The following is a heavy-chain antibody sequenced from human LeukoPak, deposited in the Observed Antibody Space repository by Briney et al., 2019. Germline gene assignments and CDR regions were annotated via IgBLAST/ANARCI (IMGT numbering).Heavy chain of an antibody. CDR2: INEDGSRT. CDR3: VRAFVGPVDS. Sequence: GGSLRLSCAASGFTVSNYWMHWVRQAPGKGLVWVSRINEDGSRTDHADTVRGRFTISRDSGKNTLYLQMNSLGAEDTAVYFCVRAFVGPVDSWGQGTQVTVSS. J-gene: IGHJ4*02. D-gene: IGHD2-21*01. V-gene: IGHV3-74*01. CDR1: GFTVSNYW.